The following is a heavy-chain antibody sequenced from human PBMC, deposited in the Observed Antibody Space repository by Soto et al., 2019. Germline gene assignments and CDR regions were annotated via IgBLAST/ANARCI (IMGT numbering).Heavy chain of an antibody. Sequence: ASVKVSCKASGYTFTGYYMYGVRKAPGQGLEWMGRINPDSGDTTYAQKFQGRVTMTRDTSISTAYVEVSRLRSDDTAVYYWARGGGSSRDLDCWGQGTLVTISS. V-gene: IGHV1-2*06. D-gene: IGHD6-13*01. J-gene: IGHJ4*02. CDR1: GYTFTGYY. CDR3: ARGGGSSRDLDC. CDR2: INPDSGDT.